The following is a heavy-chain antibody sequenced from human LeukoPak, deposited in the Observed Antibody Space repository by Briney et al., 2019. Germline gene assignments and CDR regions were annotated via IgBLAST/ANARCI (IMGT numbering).Heavy chain of an antibody. V-gene: IGHV3-66*01. Sequence: GGSLRLSCAASGFTVSSNYMSWVRQAPGKGLEWVSVIYSGGTIYYADSVKGRFTISRDNAKNSLYLQMNSLRAEDTAVYYCARGIAAATNWFDPWGQGTLVTVSS. CDR1: GFTVSSNY. CDR3: ARGIAAATNWFDP. CDR2: IYSGGTI. D-gene: IGHD6-13*01. J-gene: IGHJ5*02.